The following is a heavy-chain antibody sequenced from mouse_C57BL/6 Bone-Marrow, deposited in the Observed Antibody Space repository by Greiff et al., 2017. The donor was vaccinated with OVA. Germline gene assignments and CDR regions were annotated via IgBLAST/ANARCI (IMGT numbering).Heavy chain of an antibody. Sequence: VQLQQPGAELVKPGASVKMSCKASGYTFTSYWITWVKQRPGQGLEWIGDIYPGSGSTNYNEKFKSKATLTVDTSSSTAYMQLSSLTSEDSAVYYCARGGIYYGYDNLDYWGQGTTLTVSS. D-gene: IGHD2-2*01. CDR2: IYPGSGST. V-gene: IGHV1-55*01. CDR1: GYTFTSYW. CDR3: ARGGIYYGYDNLDY. J-gene: IGHJ2*01.